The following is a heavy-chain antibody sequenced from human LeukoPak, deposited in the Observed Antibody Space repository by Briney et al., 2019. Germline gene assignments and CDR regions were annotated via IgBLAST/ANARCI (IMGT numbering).Heavy chain of an antibody. CDR2: IYYSGST. Sequence: ASETLSLTCTVSGGSISGSSYYWGWIRQPPGKGLEWIGSIYYSGSTYYNPSLKSRVTISVDTSKNQFSLKLSSVTAADTAVYYCASGRVMATYFQHWGQGTLVTVSS. V-gene: IGHV4-39*01. J-gene: IGHJ1*01. CDR1: GGSISGSSYY. D-gene: IGHD5-24*01. CDR3: ASGRVMATYFQH.